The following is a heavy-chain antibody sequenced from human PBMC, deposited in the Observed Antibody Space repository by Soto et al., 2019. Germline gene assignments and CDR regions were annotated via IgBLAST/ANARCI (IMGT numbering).Heavy chain of an antibody. V-gene: IGHV2-5*02. CDR1: GFSLNTRGLG. D-gene: IGHD2-21*01. CDR3: ATRRGDLVNGHYYSDY. Sequence: QITLKESGPTLVKPTQTLTLTCTVSGFSLNTRGLGVGGMRPPPGKPLEWLALISWDGEKPYSPSLKSRLTITEDPSEDQVVHTMTNMDPVDTATYYCATRRGDLVNGHYYSDYGGQGTLVTVSS. J-gene: IGHJ4*02. CDR2: ISWDGEK.